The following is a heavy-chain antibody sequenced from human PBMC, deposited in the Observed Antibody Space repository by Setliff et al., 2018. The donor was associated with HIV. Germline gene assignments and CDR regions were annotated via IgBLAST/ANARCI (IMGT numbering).Heavy chain of an antibody. CDR3: ARALNDGGDS. V-gene: IGHV4-59*01. CDR2: ISYSGST. CDR1: LDSISSYF. J-gene: IGHJ4*02. D-gene: IGHD1-1*01. Sequence: PSETLSLTCTVSLDSISSYFWHWIRQPPGKGLEWIGYISYSGSTKYNPSLKSRLTISLEASQNQLSLRLTSVTAADTAMYYCARALNDGGDSWGQGTLVTVSS.